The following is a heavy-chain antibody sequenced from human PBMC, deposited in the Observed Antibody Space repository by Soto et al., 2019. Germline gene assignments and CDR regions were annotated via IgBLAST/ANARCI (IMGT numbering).Heavy chain of an antibody. CDR3: VQTTGWPGFDF. V-gene: IGHV3-53*01. D-gene: IGHD6-19*01. CDR1: GFAVSSKY. CDR2: IYGGGTT. J-gene: IGHJ4*02. Sequence: EVPLVESGGGLIQPGGSLRLSCAASGFAVSSKYMTWVRQAPGKGLEWVSVIYGGGTTYYADSVKGRFTISRDTSKNTLYLQMTSLRAEDTAVYYCVQTTGWPGFDFWGQGTLVTVSS.